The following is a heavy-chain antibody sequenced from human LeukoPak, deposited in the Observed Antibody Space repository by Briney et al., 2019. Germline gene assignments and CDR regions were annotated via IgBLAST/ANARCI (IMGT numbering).Heavy chain of an antibody. CDR3: ARFNYGSYYYYYGMDV. D-gene: IGHD4-11*01. Sequence: ASVKVSCKASGYTFTSYGISWVRQATGQGLEWMGWMNPNSGNTGYAQKFQGRVTMTRNTSISTAYMELSSLRSEDTAVYYCARFNYGSYYYYYGMDVWGQGTTVTVSS. CDR1: GYTFTSYG. CDR2: MNPNSGNT. J-gene: IGHJ6*02. V-gene: IGHV1-8*02.